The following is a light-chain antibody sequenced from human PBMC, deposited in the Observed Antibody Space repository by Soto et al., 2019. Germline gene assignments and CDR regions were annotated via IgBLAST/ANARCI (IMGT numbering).Light chain of an antibody. J-gene: IGKJ4*01. Sequence: SVLTQSPATLSLSPGERATLSCRASQSVSRHLAWYQQKPGQAPRLLIYDASNRATGIPARFSGSGSGTDFTLTISSLEPEDFAVYYCQKRNDWPPVTFGGGTKVDI. CDR3: QKRNDWPPVT. CDR2: DAS. V-gene: IGKV3-11*01. CDR1: QSVSRH.